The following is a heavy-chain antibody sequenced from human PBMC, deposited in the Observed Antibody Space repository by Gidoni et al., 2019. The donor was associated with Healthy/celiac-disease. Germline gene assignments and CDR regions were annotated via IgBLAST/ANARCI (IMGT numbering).Heavy chain of an antibody. CDR2: ISWKCGSI. D-gene: IGHD6-6*01. V-gene: IGHV3-9*01. Sequence: EVQLVESGGGLVKPGRSLRLPCPAPGFTFDDYALPWCRQAPGKGLEWVSGISWKCGSIGYADSVKGRFTISRDNAKNSMYRQMNSLRAEDTALYYCAKDTSSSYYYYYGMDVCGQGTTVTVSS. J-gene: IGHJ6*02. CDR1: GFTFDDYA. CDR3: AKDTSSSYYYYYGMDV.